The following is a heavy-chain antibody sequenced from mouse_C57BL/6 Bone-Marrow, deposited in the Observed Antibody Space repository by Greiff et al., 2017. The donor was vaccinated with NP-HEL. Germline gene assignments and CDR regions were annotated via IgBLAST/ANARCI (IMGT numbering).Heavy chain of an antibody. CDR3: ARLGYYGNYGNAMDD. CDR1: GYSITSGYY. V-gene: IGHV3-6*01. CDR2: ISYDGSN. Sequence: ESGPGLVKPSQSLSLTCSVTGYSITSGYYWNWIRQFPGNKLEWMGYISYDGSNNYNPSLKNRISITRDTSKNQFFLKLNSVTTEDTATYYCARLGYYGNYGNAMDDWGQGTSVTVSS. J-gene: IGHJ4*01. D-gene: IGHD2-1*01.